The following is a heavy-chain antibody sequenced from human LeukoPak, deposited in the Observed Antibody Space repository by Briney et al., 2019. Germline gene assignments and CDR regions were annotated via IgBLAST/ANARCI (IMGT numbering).Heavy chain of an antibody. CDR3: THLRTPYYNDKWLDP. D-gene: IGHD3/OR15-3a*01. J-gene: IGHJ5*02. CDR1: GFTFRTFS. V-gene: IGHV3-48*04. CDR2: ISSGSSPI. Sequence: GGSLRLSCAASGFTFRTFSMNWVRQAPGKGLEWLSYISSGSSPIYYADSVKGRFTISRDDAQNLVYLQMNSLRAEDTAVYYCTHLRTPYYNDKWLDPWGQGALVTVS.